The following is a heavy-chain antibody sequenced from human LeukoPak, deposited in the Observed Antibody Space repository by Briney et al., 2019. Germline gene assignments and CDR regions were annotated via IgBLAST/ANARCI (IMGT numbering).Heavy chain of an antibody. J-gene: IGHJ4*02. D-gene: IGHD3-3*01. Sequence: GGSLRLSCAASGFTFSSYAMSWVRQAPGKGLEWVSAISGSGGSTYYADSVKGRFTISRDNSKNTLYLQMNSLRAKDTAVYYCAKDRTYYDFWSGYSFYFDYWGQGTLVTVSS. CDR3: AKDRTYYDFWSGYSFYFDY. V-gene: IGHV3-23*01. CDR2: ISGSGGST. CDR1: GFTFSSYA.